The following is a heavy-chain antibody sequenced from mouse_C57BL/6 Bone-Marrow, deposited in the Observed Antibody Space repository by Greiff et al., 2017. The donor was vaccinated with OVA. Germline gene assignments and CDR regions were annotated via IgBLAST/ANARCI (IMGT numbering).Heavy chain of an antibody. D-gene: IGHD1-1*01. V-gene: IGHV1-7*01. CDR1: GYTFTSYW. J-gene: IGHJ3*01. Sequence: QVQLKESGAELAKPGASVKLSCKASGYTFTSYWMHWVKQRPGQGLEWMGYINPSSGYTKYNQKFKDKATLTADKSSSTAYMQLSSLTYEDSAVYYCARGEPRYPFAYWGQGTLVTVSA. CDR2: INPSSGYT. CDR3: ARGEPRYPFAY.